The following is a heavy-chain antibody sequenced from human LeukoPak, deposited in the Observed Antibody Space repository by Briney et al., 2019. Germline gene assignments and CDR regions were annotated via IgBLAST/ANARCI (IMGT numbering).Heavy chain of an antibody. CDR1: GFTFSSYS. V-gene: IGHV3-48*01. CDR2: ISSSSSTI. J-gene: IGHJ4*02. Sequence: PGGSLRLSCAASGFTFSSYSMNSVRQAPGKGLEWVSYISSSSSTIYYADSVKGRFTISRDNAKTSLYLQMNSLIAEATAVYYCARDSETYYDFWSGYYGSFDYWGQGTLVTVSS. CDR3: ARDSETYYDFWSGYYGSFDY. D-gene: IGHD3-3*01.